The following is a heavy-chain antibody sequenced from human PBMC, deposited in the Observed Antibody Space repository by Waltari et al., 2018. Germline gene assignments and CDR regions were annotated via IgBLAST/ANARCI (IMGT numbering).Heavy chain of an antibody. CDR2: IKQDGSEK. V-gene: IGHV3-7*01. CDR3: AREWLVSDFDY. Sequence: EVQLVESGGGLVQPGGSLRLSCAASGFTFSSYWMSWVRQAPGKGLGWVANIKQDGSEKYYVDSVKGRFTISRDNAKNSLYLQMNSLRAEDTAVYYCAREWLVSDFDYWGQGTLVTVSS. CDR1: GFTFSSYW. D-gene: IGHD6-19*01. J-gene: IGHJ4*02.